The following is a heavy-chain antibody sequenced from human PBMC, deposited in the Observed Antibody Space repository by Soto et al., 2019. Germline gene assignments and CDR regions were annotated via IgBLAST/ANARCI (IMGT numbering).Heavy chain of an antibody. Sequence: ASVKVSCKASGYTFPIYGISWVLQAPGQGLEWMGWISAYNGNTNYAQKLQGRVTMTTDTSTSTAYMELRSLRSDDTAVYYCAREPRLYQTTGWFDSWGQRYPLTVAA. D-gene: IGHD1-1*01. J-gene: IGHJ5*01. V-gene: IGHV1-18*01. CDR1: GYTFPIYG. CDR2: ISAYNGNT. CDR3: AREPRLYQTTGWFDS.